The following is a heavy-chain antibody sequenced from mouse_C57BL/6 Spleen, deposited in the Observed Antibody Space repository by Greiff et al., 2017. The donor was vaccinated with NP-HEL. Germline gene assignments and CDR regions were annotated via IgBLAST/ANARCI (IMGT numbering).Heavy chain of an antibody. CDR3: ARRATVVATPYYFGD. J-gene: IGHJ2*01. D-gene: IGHD1-1*01. V-gene: IGHV1-63*01. CDR1: GYTFTNYW. CDR2: IYPGGGYT. Sequence: QVQLQQSGAELVRPGTSVKMSCKASGYTFTNYWIGWAKQRPGHGLEWIGDIYPGGGYTNYNEKFKGKATLTADKSSSTAYMQFSSLTSEDSAIYYCARRATVVATPYYFGDWGKGTTLTVSS.